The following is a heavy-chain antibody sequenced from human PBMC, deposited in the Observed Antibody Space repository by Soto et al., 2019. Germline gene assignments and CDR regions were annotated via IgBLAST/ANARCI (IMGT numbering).Heavy chain of an antibody. V-gene: IGHV1-69*01. D-gene: IGHD1-26*01. J-gene: IGHJ4*02. CDR3: AAARGTTTYEDY. Sequence: QVQLVQSGAEVKKPGSSVKVSCTASGGTFSGYTISWVRQAPGQGLEWMGGIITIFGTADYAQKFQGRVTITADESTSPAYMELSPLRAEDTAVYYSAAARGTTTYEDYWGQGTLVTVSS. CDR2: IITIFGTA. CDR1: GGTFSGYT.